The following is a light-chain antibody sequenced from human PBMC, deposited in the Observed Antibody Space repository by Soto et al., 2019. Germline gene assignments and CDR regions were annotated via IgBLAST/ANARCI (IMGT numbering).Light chain of an antibody. CDR1: QSVSSN. CDR2: GAS. V-gene: IGKV3-15*01. Sequence: EIVMTQSPATLSVSPGERATLSCRASQSVSSNLAWYHQKPGQAPRLLIYGASTRATGIPARFSGSGSGTEFTLTISSLQSEDFAVYDCQQYNNWPPSTFGGGTKVEIK. CDR3: QQYNNWPPST. J-gene: IGKJ4*01.